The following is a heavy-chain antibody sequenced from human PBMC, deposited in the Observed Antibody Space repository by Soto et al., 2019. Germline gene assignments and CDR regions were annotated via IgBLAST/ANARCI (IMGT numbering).Heavy chain of an antibody. CDR1: GFPFDAYT. Sequence: GSLTLSSEASGFPFDAYTMHWVRQVPGKGPQWISLISWDYERNLYSDSVNGRFTISRDNSKNSLYLQRSVLTTEDTALYYCARDSYDVLTVQKRYFDSWGQGTLVTVSS. CDR3: ARDSYDVLTVQKRYFDS. V-gene: IGHV3-43*01. CDR2: ISWDYERN. D-gene: IGHD3-9*01. J-gene: IGHJ4*02.